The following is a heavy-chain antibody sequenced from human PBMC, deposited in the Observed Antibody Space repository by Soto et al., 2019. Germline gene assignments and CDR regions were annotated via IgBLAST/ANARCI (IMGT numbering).Heavy chain of an antibody. D-gene: IGHD3-22*01. CDR2: ISYDGRNE. CDR3: ARGNDYDSTSFDY. V-gene: IGHV3-30*03. CDR1: GFTFSSYG. Sequence: GGSLRLSCAASGFTFSSYGMHWVRQAPGKGLEWVAVISYDGRNEYYADSVKGRFTISRDNSKNTLYLQINGLRADDTAVFYCARGNDYDSTSFDYWGQGTLVTVFS. J-gene: IGHJ4*02.